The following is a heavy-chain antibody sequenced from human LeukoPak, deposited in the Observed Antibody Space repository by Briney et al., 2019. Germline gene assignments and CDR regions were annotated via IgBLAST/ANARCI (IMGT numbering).Heavy chain of an antibody. CDR3: ARSGGYGGHFDY. D-gene: IGHD1-26*01. CDR1: GVSISSGGYY. Sequence: SETLSLTCTVSGVSISSGGYYWSWLRQHPGKGLEWIGYIYYSGSTYYNPSLKSRVTISVDTSKNQFSLKLSSVTAADTAVYYCARSGGYGGHFDYWGQGTLVTVSS. CDR2: IYYSGST. J-gene: IGHJ4*02. V-gene: IGHV4-31*03.